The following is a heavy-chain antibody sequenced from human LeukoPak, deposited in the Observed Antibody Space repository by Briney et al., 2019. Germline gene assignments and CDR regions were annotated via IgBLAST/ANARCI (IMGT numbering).Heavy chain of an antibody. Sequence: PGGSLRLSCAASGFTFSDYCMSWIRQAPGKGLEWVSYISSSGSTIYYADSVKGRFTISRDNAKNSLYLQMNSLRAEDTAVYYCARVRDGYNPAFDYWGQGTLVTVSS. D-gene: IGHD5-24*01. CDR2: ISSSGSTI. CDR3: ARVRDGYNPAFDY. J-gene: IGHJ4*02. V-gene: IGHV3-11*04. CDR1: GFTFSDYC.